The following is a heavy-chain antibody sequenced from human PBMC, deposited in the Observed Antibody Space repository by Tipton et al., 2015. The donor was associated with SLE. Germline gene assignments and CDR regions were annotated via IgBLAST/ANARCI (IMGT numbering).Heavy chain of an antibody. J-gene: IGHJ4*02. V-gene: IGHV3-74*01. CDR3: ARSREHLAVYYFDS. D-gene: IGHD1/OR15-1a*01. CDR2: TNSDGSDT. Sequence: SLRLSCAASGFTLRSYWMHWVRQAPGKGLVWVSHTNSDGSDTKYADSVRGRFTISRDDSRNTLFLQMNNLRGEDTAVYFCARSREHLAVYYFDSWGQGTQVTVSS. CDR1: GFTLRSYW.